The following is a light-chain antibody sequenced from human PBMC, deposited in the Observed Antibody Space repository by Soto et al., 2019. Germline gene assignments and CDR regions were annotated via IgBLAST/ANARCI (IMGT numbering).Light chain of an antibody. J-gene: IGKJ5*01. CDR3: QQYGSYLLT. CDR2: GAS. V-gene: IGKV3-20*01. Sequence: SPGTLSLSPGERASLSCRASQSVSSEKLAWYQQKPGQAPRLLIFGASGRATGIPERFSGSGSGTDFSLTISRLEPEDSAVYYCQQYGSYLLTFGGGTRLEIK. CDR1: QSVSSEK.